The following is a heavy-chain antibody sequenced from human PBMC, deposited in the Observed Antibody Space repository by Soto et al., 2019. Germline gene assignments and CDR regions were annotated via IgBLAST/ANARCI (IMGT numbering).Heavy chain of an antibody. CDR2: IKSNSGGT. CDR1: GHTLTAYD. Sequence: ASVKASCKASGHTLTAYDMHWVRQAPGQGLEWIGWIKSNSGGTIYAQKFQGRVTMPTETSISTAHMELSSLRSDDTAVYYCARDASSFSLFGYRIPKNWYFDLWGRGTLVTVSS. D-gene: IGHD6-6*01. J-gene: IGHJ2*01. V-gene: IGHV1-2*02. CDR3: ARDASSFSLFGYRIPKNWYFDL.